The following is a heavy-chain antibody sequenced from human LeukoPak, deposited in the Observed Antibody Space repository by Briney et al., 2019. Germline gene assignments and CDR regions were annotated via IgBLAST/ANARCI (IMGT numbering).Heavy chain of an antibody. D-gene: IGHD3-22*01. CDR3: AKARDSSGYYYDY. J-gene: IGHJ4*02. CDR1: GFTFSSYA. V-gene: IGHV3-23*01. CDR2: ISGSGGST. Sequence: PGGSLRLSCAASGFTFSSYAMSWVRQAPGKGPEWVSAISGSGGSTYYADSVKGRFTISRDNSKNTLYLQMNSLRAEDTAVYYCAKARDSSGYYYDYWGQGTLVTVSS.